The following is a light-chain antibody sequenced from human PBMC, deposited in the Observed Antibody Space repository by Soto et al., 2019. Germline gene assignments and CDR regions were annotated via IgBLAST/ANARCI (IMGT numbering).Light chain of an antibody. Sequence: DIQMTQSPSSLSASVGDRVIITCRACQSVIRYLNWYQQKPGKAPMLVIYAASTLQSGVPSRFSGSESGTDFTLTISSVQPKDFATYQCQQRSDTPLDTFGQGTQVEIK. CDR2: AAS. CDR3: QQRSDTPLDT. V-gene: IGKV1-39*01. CDR1: QSVIRY. J-gene: IGKJ2*01.